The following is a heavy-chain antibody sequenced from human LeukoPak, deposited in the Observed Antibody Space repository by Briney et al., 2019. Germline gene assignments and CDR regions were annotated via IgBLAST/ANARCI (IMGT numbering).Heavy chain of an antibody. V-gene: IGHV3-53*01. CDR2: IYSGGST. J-gene: IGHJ4*02. Sequence: GGSLRLSCAASGFTVSSNYMSWVRQAPGKGLEWVSVIYSGGSTYYADSVKGRFTISRDNSKNTLYLQMNSLRAEDTAVYYCAGSGGRGSSSWYYFDYWGQGTLVTVSS. CDR1: GFTVSSNY. CDR3: AGSGGRGSSSWYYFDY. D-gene: IGHD6-13*01.